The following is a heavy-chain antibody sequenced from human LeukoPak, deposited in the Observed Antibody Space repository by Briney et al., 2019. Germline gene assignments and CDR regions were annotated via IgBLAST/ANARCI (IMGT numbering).Heavy chain of an antibody. J-gene: IGHJ3*02. V-gene: IGHV1-2*06. Sequence: ASVKVSCKASGYTFTGYYMHWVRQAPGQGIEWMGRINPNSGGTNYAQKFQGRVTMTRDTSISTAYMELSRLRSDDTAVYYCARDPGYSSADDAFDIWGQGTMVTVSS. CDR2: INPNSGGT. CDR1: GYTFTGYY. D-gene: IGHD6-19*01. CDR3: ARDPGYSSADDAFDI.